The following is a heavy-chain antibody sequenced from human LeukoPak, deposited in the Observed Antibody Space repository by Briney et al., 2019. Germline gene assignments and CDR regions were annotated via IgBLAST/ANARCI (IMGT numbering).Heavy chain of an antibody. CDR1: GDSFSSNNAA. V-gene: IGHV6-1*01. D-gene: IGHD4-23*01. CDR2: TYFRSKWYN. J-gene: IGHJ4*02. Sequence: SQTLSLTCAISGDSFSSNNAAWNWIRQSPARGFEWLGRTYFRSKWYNDYAASVKSRITVNPDTSKNPFSLQLSSVTPEDTAVYYCARTYGGNCDYCGQGTLVTVSS. CDR3: ARTYGGNCDY.